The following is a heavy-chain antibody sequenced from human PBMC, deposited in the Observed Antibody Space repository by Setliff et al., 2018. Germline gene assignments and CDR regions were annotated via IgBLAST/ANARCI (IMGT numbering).Heavy chain of an antibody. D-gene: IGHD6-19*01. J-gene: IGHJ6*02. CDR3: TTSPISSGWHSNFDYNMDV. CDR1: GFTFSNAW. CDR2: IKRITDSGTT. Sequence: PGGSLRLSCTASGFTFSNAWMSWVRQAPRKGLEWVGRIKRITDSGTTDHAAPVKGRFTVSRDDSISTLYLQMNSLKTEDTAVYYCTTSPISSGWHSNFDYNMDVWGQGTTVTVSS. V-gene: IGHV3-15*01.